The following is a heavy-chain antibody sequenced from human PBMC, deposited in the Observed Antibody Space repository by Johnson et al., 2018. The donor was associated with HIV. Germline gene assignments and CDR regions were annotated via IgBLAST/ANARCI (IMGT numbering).Heavy chain of an antibody. V-gene: IGHV3-30*02. CDR1: GFTFHSYG. CDR3: AKETRDSSGAFDI. J-gene: IGHJ3*02. Sequence: QVQLVESGGGVVQPGGSLRLSCAASGFTFHSYGMHWVRQAPGKGLEWVAFIRFDGSNVHYGDSVQGRFTISRDTSKHTLFLELNSLRVNDTAVFYCAKETRDSSGAFDIWGQGTLVTVS. D-gene: IGHD3-22*01. CDR2: IRFDGSNV.